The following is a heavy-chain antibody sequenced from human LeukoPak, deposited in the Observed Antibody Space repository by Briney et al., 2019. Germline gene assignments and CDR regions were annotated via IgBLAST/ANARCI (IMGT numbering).Heavy chain of an antibody. V-gene: IGHV4-34*01. J-gene: IGHJ5*02. Sequence: PSETLSLTCAVYGWSFNDFYWNWIRQPPGKGLEWIGEINARGDTNYNPSLKSRVTISVDTPKNQFSLSLSSMSASDTAVYYCERGPVPSARGHNWFDPWGQGTLVTVSS. CDR1: GWSFNDFY. D-gene: IGHD2-2*01. CDR2: INARGDT. CDR3: ERGPVPSARGHNWFDP.